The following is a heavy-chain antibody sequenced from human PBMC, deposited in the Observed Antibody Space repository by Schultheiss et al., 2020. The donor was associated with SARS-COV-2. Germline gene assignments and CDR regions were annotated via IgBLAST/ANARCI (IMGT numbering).Heavy chain of an antibody. Sequence: GESLKISCQGSGYIFSNYWITWVRQMPGKGLEWMGRIDPSDSYTNYSPSFQGHVTISADKSISTAYLQWSSLKASDTAMYYCARSSSGWQNYYYYGMDVWGQGTTVTVSS. J-gene: IGHJ6*02. V-gene: IGHV5-10-1*01. CDR3: ARSSSGWQNYYYYGMDV. D-gene: IGHD6-19*01. CDR1: GYIFSNYW. CDR2: IDPSDSYT.